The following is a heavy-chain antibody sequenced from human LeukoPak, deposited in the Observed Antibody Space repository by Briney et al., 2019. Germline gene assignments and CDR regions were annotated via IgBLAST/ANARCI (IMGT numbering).Heavy chain of an antibody. V-gene: IGHV4-34*01. CDR2: INHSGST. J-gene: IGHJ4*02. CDR3: ARGRRYCSSTSCRNPFDH. CDR1: GGSISSGGYS. Sequence: SETLSLTCAVSGGSISSGGYSWSWIRQPPGKGLEWIGEINHSGSTNYNPSLKSRVTISVDTSKNQFSLKLSSVTATDTAVYYCARGRRYCSSTSCRNPFDHWGQGTLVTVSS. D-gene: IGHD2-2*01.